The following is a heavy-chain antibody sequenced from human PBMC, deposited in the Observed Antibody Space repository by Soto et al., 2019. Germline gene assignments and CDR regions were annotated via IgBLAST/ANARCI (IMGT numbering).Heavy chain of an antibody. J-gene: IGHJ5*02. CDR2: IYWDDDK. CDR3: AHSGILTGYSDYNWFDP. D-gene: IGHD3-9*01. V-gene: IGHV2-5*02. Sequence: SGPTLVNPTQTLTLTCTFSGFSLSTSGVGVGWIRQPPGKALEWLALIYWDDDKRYRPSLKSRLTITKNTSKNQVVLKMTKMDPVNTATYYCAHSGILTGYSDYNWFDPWGQGTLVTVSS. CDR1: GFSLSTSGVG.